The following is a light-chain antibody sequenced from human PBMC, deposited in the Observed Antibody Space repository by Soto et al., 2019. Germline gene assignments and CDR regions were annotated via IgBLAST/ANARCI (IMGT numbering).Light chain of an antibody. CDR1: SSDVGAYNY. CDR2: DVS. J-gene: IGLJ1*01. Sequence: QSALTQPASVSRVPRQSLPISYTGTSSDVGAYNYDTWYQQYPGEAPKVIIYDVSHRPAGVSNRFSGSKSGNTASLTISGLQTQDEADYYCSSYTSATTYVFGTGTKATVL. V-gene: IGLV2-14*01. CDR3: SSYTSATTYV.